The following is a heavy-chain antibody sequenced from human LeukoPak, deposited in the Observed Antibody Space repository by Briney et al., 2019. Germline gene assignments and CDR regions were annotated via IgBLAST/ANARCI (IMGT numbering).Heavy chain of an antibody. CDR3: ARSGIYGVFDY. CDR1: GFTVNSNY. CDR2: IYSGDNT. V-gene: IGHV3-66*01. Sequence: GGSLRLSCAAPGFTVNSNYMNWVRQAPGKGLEWVSAIYSGDNTYYADSVKGRFTISRGNSKNTMYLQMNSLRAEDTAVYYCARSGIYGVFDYWGRGTLVTVSS. D-gene: IGHD1-26*01. J-gene: IGHJ4*02.